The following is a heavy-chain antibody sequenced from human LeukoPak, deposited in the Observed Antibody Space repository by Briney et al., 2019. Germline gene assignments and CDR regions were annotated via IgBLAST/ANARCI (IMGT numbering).Heavy chain of an antibody. J-gene: IGHJ5*02. CDR3: ARSWAYTEHWFDP. V-gene: IGHV7-4-1*02. D-gene: IGHD2-2*02. Sequence: ASVKVSCKASGYTFTGYYMHWVRQAPGQGLEWMGWINTNTGNPTYAQGFTGRFVFSLDTSVSTAYLQISSLKAEDTAVYYCARSWAYTEHWFDPWGQGTLVTVSS. CDR1: GYTFTGYY. CDR2: INTNTGNP.